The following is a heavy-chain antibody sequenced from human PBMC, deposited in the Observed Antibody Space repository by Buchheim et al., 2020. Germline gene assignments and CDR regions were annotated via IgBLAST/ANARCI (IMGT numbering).Heavy chain of an antibody. CDR2: ISYDGSNK. D-gene: IGHD2-15*01. Sequence: QVQLVESGGGVVQPGRSLRLSCAASGFTFSSYGMHWVRQAPGKGLEWVAVISYDGSNKYYADSVQGRFTISRDNSKNTLYLQMNSLRAEDTAVYYCAKDRSEYYYYYGMDVWGQGTT. CDR1: GFTFSSYG. V-gene: IGHV3-30*18. J-gene: IGHJ6*02. CDR3: AKDRSEYYYYYGMDV.